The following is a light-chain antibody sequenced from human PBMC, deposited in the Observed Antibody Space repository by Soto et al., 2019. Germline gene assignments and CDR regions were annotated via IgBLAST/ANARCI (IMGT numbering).Light chain of an antibody. CDR1: QTISSW. V-gene: IGKV1-5*01. CDR2: AAS. J-gene: IGKJ1*01. Sequence: DIQMTQSPSTLSGSVGDRVTITCRASQTISSWLAWYQQKPGKAPKLLIYAASDLRSGVPSRFSGSGSGTVFTLTISNLQSEDFATYYCQQYNNYPWTFGQGTKVDIK. CDR3: QQYNNYPWT.